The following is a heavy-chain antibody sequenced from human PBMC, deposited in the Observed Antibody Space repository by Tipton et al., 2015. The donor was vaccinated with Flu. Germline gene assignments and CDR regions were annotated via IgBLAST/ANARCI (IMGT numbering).Heavy chain of an antibody. V-gene: IGHV3-7*01. J-gene: IGHJ4*02. Sequence: SGFNFKSYWMTWVRQAPGKGLEWVANMNQDGSVNYCVDSVKGRFTMSRDNVKNSLYLQMNSLRAEDTAVYYCARHPDSAFDSRGQGTLVTVSS. CDR3: ARHPDSAFDS. CDR2: MNQDGSVN. CDR1: GFNFKSYW. D-gene: IGHD2-15*01.